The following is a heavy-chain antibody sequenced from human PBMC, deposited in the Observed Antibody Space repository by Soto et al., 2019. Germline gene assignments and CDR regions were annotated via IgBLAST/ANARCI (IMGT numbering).Heavy chain of an antibody. D-gene: IGHD1-26*01. Sequence: EVQLLESGGGLVQPGGSLRLSCAASGFTFSSYAMRWVRQAPGKGLEWVSAISGSGDSTYYADSVKGRFTTSRDNSKNTLYLQMNSLRVEDTAVDYCARRGSGSYYDYWGQGTLVTVSS. CDR1: GFTFSSYA. CDR3: ARRGSGSYYDY. CDR2: ISGSGDST. V-gene: IGHV3-23*01. J-gene: IGHJ4*02.